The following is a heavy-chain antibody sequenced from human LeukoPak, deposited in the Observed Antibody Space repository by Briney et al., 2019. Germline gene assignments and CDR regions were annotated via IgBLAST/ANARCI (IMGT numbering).Heavy chain of an antibody. D-gene: IGHD2-21*01. V-gene: IGHV3-74*01. CDR1: GFTFSSYW. J-gene: IGHJ6*03. CDR2: INSDGSST. Sequence: GGSLRLSCAASGFTFSSYWMHWVRQAPGKGLVWVSRINSDGSSTSYADSVKGRFTISRDNAKNTLYLQMNSLRAEDTAVYYCARSPDYSYYYYYMDVWGKGTTVTISS. CDR3: ARSPDYSYYYYYMDV.